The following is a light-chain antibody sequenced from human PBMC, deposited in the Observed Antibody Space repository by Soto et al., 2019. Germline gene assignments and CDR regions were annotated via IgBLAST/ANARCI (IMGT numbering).Light chain of an antibody. CDR1: QSVSSY. CDR2: DAS. J-gene: IGKJ4*01. Sequence: EIVLTQSPATLSLSPGERATLSCRASQSVSSYLAWYQQKPGQAPRILIYDASNRATGIPARFSGSGSGTDITLTISSLEPEDFAVYYCQQRSNWLTFGGGTKVEIK. CDR3: QQRSNWLT. V-gene: IGKV3-11*01.